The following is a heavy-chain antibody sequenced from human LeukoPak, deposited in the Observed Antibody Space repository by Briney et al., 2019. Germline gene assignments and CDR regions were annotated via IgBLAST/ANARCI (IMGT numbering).Heavy chain of an antibody. D-gene: IGHD2-2*01. CDR3: AAVPGLFYRLLTRRYYYYGMDV. CDR1: GFTFTSSA. V-gene: IGHV1-58*02. CDR2: IVVGSGNT. Sequence: SVKVSCKASGFTFTSSAMQWVRQARGQRLEWIGWIVVGSGNTNYAQKFQERVTITRDMSTSTAYMELSSLRSEDTAVYYCAAVPGLFYRLLTRRYYYYGMDVWGQGTTVTVSS. J-gene: IGHJ6*02.